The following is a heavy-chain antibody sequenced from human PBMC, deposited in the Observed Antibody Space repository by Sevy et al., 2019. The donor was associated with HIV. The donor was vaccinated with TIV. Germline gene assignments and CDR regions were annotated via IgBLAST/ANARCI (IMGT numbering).Heavy chain of an antibody. Sequence: GESRKISCAASGLTPSTYGIHWVRQAPGKGLEWVAVIGYYGNNKFYADSVKGRFTISRDDSKNTVFLQMDSLRAEDTAVYYWGRDARIYGDYLLAYFSYWRRGTLVTVSS. CDR3: GRDARIYGDYLLAYFSY. CDR2: IGYYGNNK. CDR1: GLTPSTYG. V-gene: IGHV3-33*01. J-gene: IGHJ4*02. D-gene: IGHD4-17*01.